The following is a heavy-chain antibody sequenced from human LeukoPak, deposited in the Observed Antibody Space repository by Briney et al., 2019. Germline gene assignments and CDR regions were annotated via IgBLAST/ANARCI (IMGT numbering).Heavy chain of an antibody. J-gene: IGHJ4*02. Sequence: PGGSLRLSCSASGFTFSDYAMHWVRQAPGKGLEYVSGISRNGGGTHYADSVEGRFTISRDNSKNTVYLQMNNLRAEDTAVYYCAPEGPVFGVRGQGTLVTVSS. CDR2: ISRNGGGT. V-gene: IGHV3-64*04. CDR3: APEGPVFGV. CDR1: GFTFSDYA. D-gene: IGHD3-3*01.